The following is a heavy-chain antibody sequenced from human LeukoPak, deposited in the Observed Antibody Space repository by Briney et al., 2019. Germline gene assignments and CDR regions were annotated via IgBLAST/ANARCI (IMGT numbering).Heavy chain of an antibody. CDR3: ARTGKGGSYSDY. J-gene: IGHJ4*02. Sequence: GSLRLSCAASGFTVSSIHMVWVRQAPGKGLEWVSVTYTGGNSYYADSVKGRFTISRDNSKNTLFLQMNSLRAEDTAVYYCARTGKGGSYSDYWGQGTLVTVSS. D-gene: IGHD1-26*01. CDR2: TYTGGNS. CDR1: GFTVSSIH. V-gene: IGHV3-53*01.